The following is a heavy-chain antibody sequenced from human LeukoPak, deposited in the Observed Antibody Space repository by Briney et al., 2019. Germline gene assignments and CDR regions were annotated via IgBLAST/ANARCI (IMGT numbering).Heavy chain of an antibody. CDR1: GFTFDDYA. D-gene: IGHD2-2*02. J-gene: IGHJ3*02. CDR3: AKDRNYELLYAFDI. Sequence: GRSLRLSCAVSGFTFDDYAMHWVRQAPGKSLELVSGISWNSNLIGYADSVKGRFTISRDNAKNSLYLQMNSLRPEDMALYFCAKDRNYELLYAFDIWGQGTMVTVSS. V-gene: IGHV3-9*03. CDR2: ISWNSNLI.